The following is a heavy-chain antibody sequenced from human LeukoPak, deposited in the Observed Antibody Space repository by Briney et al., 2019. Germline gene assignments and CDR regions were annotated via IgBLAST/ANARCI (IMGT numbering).Heavy chain of an antibody. CDR2: ISSSSSTI. V-gene: IGHV3-48*01. Sequence: GGSLRLSCAASGFTFSSYSMNWVRQAPGKGLEWVSYISSSSSTIYYADSVKGRFTISRDNAKNSLYLQMNSLRAEDTAVYYCARSAIVVVPAAPRDYYYYYYYMDVWGKGTTVTVSS. J-gene: IGHJ6*03. D-gene: IGHD2-2*01. CDR3: ARSAIVVVPAAPRDYYYYYYYMDV. CDR1: GFTFSSYS.